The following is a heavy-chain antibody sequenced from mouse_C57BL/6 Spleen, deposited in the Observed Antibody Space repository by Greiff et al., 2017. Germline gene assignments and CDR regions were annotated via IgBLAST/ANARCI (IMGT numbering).Heavy chain of an antibody. J-gene: IGHJ2*01. CDR1: GFTFSSYG. Sequence: EVKLQESGGDLVKPGGSLKLSCAASGFTFSSYGMSWVRQTPDKRLEWVATISSGGSYTYYPDSVKGRFTISRDNAKNTLYLQMSSLKSEDTAMYYCARLVTTEYFDYWGQGTTLTVSS. D-gene: IGHD2-2*01. V-gene: IGHV5-6*01. CDR2: ISSGGSYT. CDR3: ARLVTTEYFDY.